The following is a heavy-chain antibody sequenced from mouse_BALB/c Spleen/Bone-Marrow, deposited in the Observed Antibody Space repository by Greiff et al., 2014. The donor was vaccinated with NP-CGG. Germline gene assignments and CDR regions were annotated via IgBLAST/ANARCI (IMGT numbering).Heavy chain of an antibody. CDR3: ARSEGYDYDWFAY. J-gene: IGHJ3*01. Sequence: VQLQQSGPELVKPGASVKISCKASGYTFTDYNMHWGKQSHGKSLEWIGYIYPYNGGTGYNQKFKSKATLTVDNSSSTAYMELRSLTSEDSAVYYCARSEGYDYDWFAYWGQGTLVTVSA. CDR2: IYPYNGGT. V-gene: IGHV1S29*02. D-gene: IGHD2-4*01. CDR1: GYTFTDYN.